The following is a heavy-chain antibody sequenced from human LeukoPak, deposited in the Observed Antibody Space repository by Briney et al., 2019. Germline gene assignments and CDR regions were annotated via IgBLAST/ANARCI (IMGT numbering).Heavy chain of an antibody. Sequence: GGSLRLSCAASGFTVSSNYMSWVRQAPGKGLEWVSAIYTGGSTYYAGSVKGRFTISRDNSKNTLYLQMNSLRAEDTAVYYCAKGPDSSGRNFDYWGQGTLVTVSS. CDR1: GFTVSSNY. CDR3: AKGPDSSGRNFDY. J-gene: IGHJ4*02. V-gene: IGHV3-66*01. CDR2: IYTGGST. D-gene: IGHD6-19*01.